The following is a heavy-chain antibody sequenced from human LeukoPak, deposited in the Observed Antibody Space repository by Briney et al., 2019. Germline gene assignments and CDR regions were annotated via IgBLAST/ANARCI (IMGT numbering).Heavy chain of an antibody. CDR3: VRGPDYGDRLDYLDY. CDR2: IKQDGTQ. J-gene: IGHJ4*02. CDR1: GFTFRRHW. Sequence: GGSLRLSWAASGFTFRRHWMSWVRQAQGKVPEWVAHIKQDGTQYYVDSVKGRFIISRDNAKNSLYLQMNSLRAEDTVVYSCVRGPDYGDRLDYLDYWGQGTLVTVSS. D-gene: IGHD4-17*01. V-gene: IGHV3-7*01.